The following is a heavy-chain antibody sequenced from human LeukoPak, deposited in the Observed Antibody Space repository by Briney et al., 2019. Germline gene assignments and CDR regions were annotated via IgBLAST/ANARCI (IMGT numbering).Heavy chain of an antibody. J-gene: IGHJ4*02. CDR1: GFTFSSYA. V-gene: IGHV3-30-3*01. CDR3: ARDVEMVH. CDR2: ISYDGSNK. Sequence: SGGSLRLSCAASGFTFSSYAMHWVRQAPGKGLEWVAVISYDGSNKYYADSVKGRFTISRDNSKNTLYLQMNSLRAEDTAVYYCARDVEMVHWGQGTLVTVSS. D-gene: IGHD5-24*01.